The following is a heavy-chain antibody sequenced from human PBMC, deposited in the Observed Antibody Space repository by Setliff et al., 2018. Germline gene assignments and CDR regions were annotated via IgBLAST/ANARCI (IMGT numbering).Heavy chain of an antibody. CDR3: AREVVGAPSAFDI. D-gene: IGHD1-26*01. CDR1: GFTFSTYV. CDR2: IHGEGINT. J-gene: IGHJ3*02. Sequence: GGSLRLSCAASGFTFSTYVMTWVRQAPGKGLEWVSSIHGEGINTYYADSVKGRFTISRDNSKNTLFLQMNSLRADDTAVYYCAREVVGAPSAFDIWGQGTMVTVSS. V-gene: IGHV3-23*01.